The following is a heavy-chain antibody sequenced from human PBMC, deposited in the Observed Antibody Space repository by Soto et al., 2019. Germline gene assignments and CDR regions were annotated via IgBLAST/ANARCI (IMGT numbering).Heavy chain of an antibody. Sequence: GGSLRLSCAASGFTFSSYAMHWVRQAPGKGLEWVAVISYDGSNKYYADSVKGRFTISRDNSKNTLYLQMNSLRAEDTAVYYCAREEGKYSSSWYPFDYWGQGTLVTVSS. CDR2: ISYDGSNK. CDR3: AREEGKYSSSWYPFDY. V-gene: IGHV3-30-3*01. D-gene: IGHD6-13*01. J-gene: IGHJ4*02. CDR1: GFTFSSYA.